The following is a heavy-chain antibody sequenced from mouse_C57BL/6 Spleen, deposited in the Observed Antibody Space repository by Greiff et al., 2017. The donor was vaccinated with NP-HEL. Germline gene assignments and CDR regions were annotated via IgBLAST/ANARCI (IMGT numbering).Heavy chain of an antibody. CDR2: IDPETGGT. CDR3: TRGGYGV. V-gene: IGHV1-15*01. J-gene: IGHJ1*03. D-gene: IGHD1-2*01. CDR1: GYTFTDYE. Sequence: QVQLKESGAELVRPGASVTLSCKASGYTFTDYEMHWVKQTPVHGLEWIGAIDPETGGTAYNQKFKGKAILTADKSSSTAYMELRSLTSEDSAVYYCTRGGYGVWGTGTTVTVSS.